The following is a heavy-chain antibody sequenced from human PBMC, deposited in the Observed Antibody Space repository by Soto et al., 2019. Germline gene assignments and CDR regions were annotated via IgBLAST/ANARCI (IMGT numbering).Heavy chain of an antibody. V-gene: IGHV3-48*03. CDR1: GFTLSSYE. CDR2: ISRSGSIT. CDR3: ATYGGHFDAFDI. Sequence: EVQLVESGGGLGQPGGSLRLSCAASGFTLSSYEMNWVRQAPGKGLEWVSYISRSGSITYYADSLKGRFTISRDNAKNSLYLQMNSLRDEGTAVYYCATYGGHFDAFDIWGQGTMVTVSS. D-gene: IGHD2-21*02. J-gene: IGHJ3*02.